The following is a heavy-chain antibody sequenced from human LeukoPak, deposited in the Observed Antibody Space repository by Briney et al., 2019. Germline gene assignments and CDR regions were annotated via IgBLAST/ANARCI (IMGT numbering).Heavy chain of an antibody. D-gene: IGHD1-26*01. Sequence: GGSLRLSCAASGFTFDDHGMSWVRQAPGKGLEWVSGINWGSGHINYMDSVKGRFTISRDNAKNSLNLQMNSLRVEDTAVYYCARHPTLGALDALGIWGPVAIVTVSS. V-gene: IGHV3-20*04. CDR1: GFTFDDHG. J-gene: IGHJ3*02. CDR3: ARHPTLGALDALGI. CDR2: INWGSGHI.